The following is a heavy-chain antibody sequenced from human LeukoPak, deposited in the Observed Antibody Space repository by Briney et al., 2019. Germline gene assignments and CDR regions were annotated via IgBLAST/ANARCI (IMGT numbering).Heavy chain of an antibody. CDR1: GFTFSSYA. Sequence: PGGSLRLSCAASGFTFSSYAMSWVRQAPGKGLEWVSAISGSGGSTYYADSVKGRFTISRDNSKNTLYLQMNSLRAEDTAVYYCAKSSLAAAGNHYYYYGMDVWGQGTTVTVSS. CDR3: AKSSLAAAGNHYYYYGMDV. V-gene: IGHV3-23*01. CDR2: ISGSGGST. J-gene: IGHJ6*02. D-gene: IGHD6-13*01.